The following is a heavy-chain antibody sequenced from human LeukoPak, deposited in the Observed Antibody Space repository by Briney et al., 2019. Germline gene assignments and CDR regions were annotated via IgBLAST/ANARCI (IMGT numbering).Heavy chain of an antibody. J-gene: IGHJ4*02. CDR2: IYYSGST. V-gene: IGHV4-59*08. CDR3: ARIVGASDY. Sequence: SETLSLTCTVSGGSISSYYWSWIRQPPGKGLEWIGYIYYSGSTNYNPSLKSRVTISVDTSKNQFSLKLSSVTAADTAVYYCARIVGASDYWGQGTLVTVSS. D-gene: IGHD1-26*01. CDR1: GGSISSYY.